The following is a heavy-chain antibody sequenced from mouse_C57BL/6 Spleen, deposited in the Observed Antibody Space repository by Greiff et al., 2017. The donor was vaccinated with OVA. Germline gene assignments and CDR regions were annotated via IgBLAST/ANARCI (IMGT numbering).Heavy chain of an antibody. V-gene: IGHV1-85*01. CDR2: IYPRDGST. CDR1: GYTFTSYD. D-gene: IGHD1-1*01. CDR3: ARVTTVVAHWYFDV. J-gene: IGHJ1*03. Sequence: VKLMESGPELVKPGASVKLSCKASGYTFTSYDINWVKQRPGQGLEWIGWIYPRDGSTKYNEKFKGKATLTVDTSSSTAYMELHSLTSEDSAVYFCARVTTVVAHWYFDVWGTGTTVTVSS.